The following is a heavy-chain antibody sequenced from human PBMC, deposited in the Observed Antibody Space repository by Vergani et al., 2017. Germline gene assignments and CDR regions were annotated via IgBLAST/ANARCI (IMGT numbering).Heavy chain of an antibody. J-gene: IGHJ5*02. CDR2: INHSGST. CDR3: ARYVLLWFGDRRAEFDP. D-gene: IGHD3-10*01. V-gene: IGHV4-34*01. Sequence: QVQLPQWGAGLLKPSETLSLTCAVYGGSFSGYYWSWIRQPPGKGLEWIGEINHSGSTNYNPSLKSRVTISVDTSKNQFSLKLSSVTAADTAVYYCARYVLLWFGDRRAEFDPWGQGTLVTVSS. CDR1: GGSFSGYY.